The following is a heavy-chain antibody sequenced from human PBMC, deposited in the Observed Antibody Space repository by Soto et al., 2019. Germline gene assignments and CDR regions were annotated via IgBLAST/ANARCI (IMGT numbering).Heavy chain of an antibody. D-gene: IGHD3-10*01. CDR3: AGGGVRGVITRTRDYYGMDV. Sequence: GESLKISCKGSGYSFPNYWIGWVRQMPGKGLEWMGIIYPGDSDTRYSPSFQGQVTISADKSISTAYLQWSSLKASDTAMYYCAGGGVRGVITRTRDYYGMDVWGQGTTVTVSS. CDR1: GYSFPNYW. J-gene: IGHJ6*02. CDR2: IYPGDSDT. V-gene: IGHV5-51*01.